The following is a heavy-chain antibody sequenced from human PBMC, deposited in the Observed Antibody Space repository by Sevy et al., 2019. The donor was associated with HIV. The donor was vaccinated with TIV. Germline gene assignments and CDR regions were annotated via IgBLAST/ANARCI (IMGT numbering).Heavy chain of an antibody. CDR2: IIPLFGTE. CDR3: ARPSRFGELWATRYGMDV. Sequence: ASVKVSCKASGGSFSSYALSWVRQAPGQGLEWMGGIIPLFGTENYAQKVQGRVTITADESTSTAYMELSSLRSEDTAVYYCARPSRFGELWATRYGMDVWGQGTTVTVSS. V-gene: IGHV1-69*13. CDR1: GGSFSSYA. D-gene: IGHD3-10*01. J-gene: IGHJ6*02.